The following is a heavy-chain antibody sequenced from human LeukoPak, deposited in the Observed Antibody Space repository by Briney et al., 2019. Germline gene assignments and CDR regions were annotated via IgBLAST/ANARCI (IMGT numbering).Heavy chain of an antibody. CDR3: ARDFRLGGTTGWIN. Sequence: GGSLTLSCEACGFTFSNYAMTWVRQTPGKGLEWVAGISPGGHDTNYADSVKGRFIISRDNSRGTVYLQMDSLRADDTAFYFCARDFRLGGTTGWINWGQGTLVIVSS. D-gene: IGHD1/OR15-1a*01. CDR2: ISPGGHDT. J-gene: IGHJ4*02. V-gene: IGHV3-23*01. CDR1: GFTFSNYA.